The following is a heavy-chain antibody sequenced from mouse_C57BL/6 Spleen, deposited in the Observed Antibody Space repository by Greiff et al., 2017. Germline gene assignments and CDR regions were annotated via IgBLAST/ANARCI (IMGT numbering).Heavy chain of an antibody. D-gene: IGHD2-13*01. CDR3: ARGDDGSWFAY. V-gene: IGHV1-82*01. CDR1: GYAFTSSW. J-gene: IGHJ3*01. Sequence: QVQLQQPGPELVKPGASVKISCKASGYAFTSSWMNWVKQRPGQGLEWIGRIYPGDGVTNYNGKFKGKATLTADTSSSTAYMQLSSLTSEDAAVCVCARGDDGSWFAYWGQGTLVTVSA. CDR2: IYPGDGVT.